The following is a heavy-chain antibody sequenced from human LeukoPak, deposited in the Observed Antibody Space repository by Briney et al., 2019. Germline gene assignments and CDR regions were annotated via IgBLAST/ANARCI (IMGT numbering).Heavy chain of an antibody. Sequence: GGSLRLSCSASGFTFTTYAMTWVRQPPGKGLEWVSGISGTGDTTSYADSVKGRFTISRANSKNTLYLQMKSLRVDDTAVYYCAKSVEHSNYRKFHDWGQGTLVTVSS. D-gene: IGHD4-11*01. V-gene: IGHV3-23*01. J-gene: IGHJ4*02. CDR2: ISGTGDTT. CDR1: GFTFTTYA. CDR3: AKSVEHSNYRKFHD.